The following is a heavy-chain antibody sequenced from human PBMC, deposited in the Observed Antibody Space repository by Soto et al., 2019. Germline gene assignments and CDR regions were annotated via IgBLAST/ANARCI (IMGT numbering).Heavy chain of an antibody. CDR2: IYPGDSDT. CDR3: ARRRKHAQWLAMENDAFDI. J-gene: IGHJ3*02. V-gene: IGHV5-51*01. Sequence: PGEALKISCKGSGYSFTSYWIGWVRQMPGKGLEWMGIIYPGDSDTRYSPSFQGQVTISADKSISTAYLQWSSLKASDTAMYYCARRRKHAQWLAMENDAFDIWGQGTMVTVSS. CDR1: GYSFTSYW. D-gene: IGHD6-19*01.